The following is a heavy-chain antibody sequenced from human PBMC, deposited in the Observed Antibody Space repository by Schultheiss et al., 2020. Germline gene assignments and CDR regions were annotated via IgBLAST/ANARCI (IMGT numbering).Heavy chain of an antibody. CDR3: AREELRFLEWLPYYYYYYYRDV. CDR2: ISSSSSYI. V-gene: IGHV3-21*01. D-gene: IGHD3-3*01. Sequence: GGSLRLSCAASGFTFRTYGMQWVRQAPGKGLEWVSSISSSSSYIYYADSVKGRFTISRDNAKNSLYLQMNSLRAGDTAVYYCAREELRFLEWLPYYYYYYYRDVWGTGTTVTVAS. J-gene: IGHJ6*03. CDR1: GFTFRTYG.